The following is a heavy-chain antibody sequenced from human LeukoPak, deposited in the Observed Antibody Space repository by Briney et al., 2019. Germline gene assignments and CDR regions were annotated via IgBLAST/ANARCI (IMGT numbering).Heavy chain of an antibody. Sequence: GGSLRLSCAASGFTFSSYSMNWVRQAPGKGLEWVSSISSSSYIYYADSVKGRFTISRDNAKNSLYLQMNSLRAEDTAVYYCAGTYYYDSSGPGAFDIWGQGTMVTVSS. CDR1: GFTFSSYS. V-gene: IGHV3-21*01. CDR2: ISSSSYI. J-gene: IGHJ3*02. CDR3: AGTYYYDSSGPGAFDI. D-gene: IGHD3-22*01.